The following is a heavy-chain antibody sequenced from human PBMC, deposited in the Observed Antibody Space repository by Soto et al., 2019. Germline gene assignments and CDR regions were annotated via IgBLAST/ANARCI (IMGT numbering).Heavy chain of an antibody. CDR2: ITGSGGST. V-gene: IGHV3-23*01. CDR3: ASGYYDIFTGPSDY. CDR1: GFSFSSYA. Sequence: GGSLRLSCAASGFSFSSYAMSWVRQSPGRGLTWVSVITGSGGSTYYADSVKGRFTISRDNSKNTLYLQMNSLRAEDTAVYYCASGYYDIFTGPSDYWGQGTLVTVSS. J-gene: IGHJ4*02. D-gene: IGHD3-9*01.